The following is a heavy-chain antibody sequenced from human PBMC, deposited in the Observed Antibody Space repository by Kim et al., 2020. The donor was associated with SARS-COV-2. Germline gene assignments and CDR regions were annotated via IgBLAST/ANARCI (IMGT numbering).Heavy chain of an antibody. Sequence: SETLSLTCTVSGGSISSSSYYWGWIRQPPGKGLEWIGSIYYSGSTYYNPSLKSRVPISVDTSKNQFSLKLSSVTAADTAVYYCARHEKVGYCSGGSCSFDYWGQGTLVTVSS. D-gene: IGHD2-15*01. V-gene: IGHV4-39*01. CDR1: GGSISSSSYY. CDR3: ARHEKVGYCSGGSCSFDY. J-gene: IGHJ4*02. CDR2: IYYSGST.